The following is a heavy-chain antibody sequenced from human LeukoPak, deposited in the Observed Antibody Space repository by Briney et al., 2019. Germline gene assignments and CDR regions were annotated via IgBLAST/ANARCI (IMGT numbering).Heavy chain of an antibody. D-gene: IGHD1-26*01. CDR2: IKQDGSEK. Sequence: GGSLRLSCAASGFTFSSYWMSGVRQAPGKGLEGVANIKQDGSEKYYVDSVKGRFTISRDNAKNSLYLQMNSLRAEDTAVYYCAREGGIVDRYGMDVWGKGTTVTVSS. J-gene: IGHJ6*04. CDR3: AREGGIVDRYGMDV. V-gene: IGHV3-7*03. CDR1: GFTFSSYW.